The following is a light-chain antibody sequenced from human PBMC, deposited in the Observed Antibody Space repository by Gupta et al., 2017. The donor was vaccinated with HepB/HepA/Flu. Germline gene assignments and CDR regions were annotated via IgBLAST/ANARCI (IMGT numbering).Light chain of an antibody. V-gene: IGKV1-39*01. CDR3: PQTHTLPQT. CDR1: HNINDY. CDR2: GAS. J-gene: IGKJ3*01. Sequence: DIQMSQSPSSLSASVGDRVNITCRASHNINDYLNWYRQGPGKAPELLIYGASSLQRGVPSRFSGSGSGTDFTLTVTSLQPEDFATYYCPQTHTLPQTFGPGTKVDI.